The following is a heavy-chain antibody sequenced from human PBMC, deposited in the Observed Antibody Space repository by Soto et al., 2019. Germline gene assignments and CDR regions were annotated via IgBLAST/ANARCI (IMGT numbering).Heavy chain of an antibody. J-gene: IGHJ4*02. CDR2: IIPILGTA. V-gene: IGHV1-69*13. Sequence: ASVKVSCKASGGTFSSYAISWVRQAPGQGLEWMGGIIPILGTANYAQKFQGRVTITADESTSTAYMELSSLRSEDTAVYYCAREGYYYDSSGYYYPYYFDYWGQGTLVTVSS. CDR1: GGTFSSYA. CDR3: AREGYYYDSSGYYYPYYFDY. D-gene: IGHD3-22*01.